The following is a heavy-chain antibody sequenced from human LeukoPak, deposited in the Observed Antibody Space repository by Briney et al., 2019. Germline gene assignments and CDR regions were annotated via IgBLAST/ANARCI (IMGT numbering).Heavy chain of an antibody. CDR2: IYHSGST. Sequence: SETLSLTCTVSGYSISSGYYWGWIRQPPGKGLEWIGSIYHSGSTYYNPSLKSRVTISVDTSKNQFSLKLSSVTVADTAVYYCARTIRGVPLYYYYYMDVWGKGTTVTVSS. CDR1: GYSISSGYY. D-gene: IGHD3-10*01. J-gene: IGHJ6*03. CDR3: ARTIRGVPLYYYYYMDV. V-gene: IGHV4-38-2*02.